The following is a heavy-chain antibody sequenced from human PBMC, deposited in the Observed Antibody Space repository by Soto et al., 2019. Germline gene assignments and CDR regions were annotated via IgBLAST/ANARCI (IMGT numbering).Heavy chain of an antibody. J-gene: IGHJ6*03. D-gene: IGHD4-4*01. CDR1: GFSFNPYV. Sequence: GGSLRLSCVASGFSFNPYVMAWVRQAPGKGLEWVSAIRSNTAITHYPDSMRGRFTISRVNSKNTLYLQMISLRAEDTAVYYCAKGLEYSNYYYYMDVWGKGTTVTVSS. CDR2: IRSNTAIT. V-gene: IGHV3-23*01. CDR3: AKGLEYSNYYYYMDV.